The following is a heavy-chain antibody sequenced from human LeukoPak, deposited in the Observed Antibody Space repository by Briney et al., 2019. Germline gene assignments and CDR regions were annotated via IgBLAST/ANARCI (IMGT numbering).Heavy chain of an antibody. CDR3: ARDKGGRTIFGVVHLIYYFDY. J-gene: IGHJ4*02. CDR2: INPSGGST. V-gene: IGHV1-46*01. D-gene: IGHD3-3*01. Sequence: ASVKVSCKASGYTFTSYYMHWVRQAPGQGLEWMGIINPSGGSTSYAQKFQGRVTITADESTSTAYMELSSLRSEDTAVYYCARDKGGRTIFGVVHLIYYFDYWGQGTLVTVSS. CDR1: GYTFTSYY.